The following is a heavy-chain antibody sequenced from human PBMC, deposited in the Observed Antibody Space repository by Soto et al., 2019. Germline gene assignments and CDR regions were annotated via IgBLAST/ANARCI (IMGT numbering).Heavy chain of an antibody. CDR3: AADPDCGGGSCFGWY. CDR1: GFTFTSSA. J-gene: IGHJ4*02. V-gene: IGHV1-58*01. CDR2: IVVGSGNT. Sequence: SVKVSCKASGFTFTSSAVQWVRQARGQRLEWIGWIVVGSGNTNYAQKFQERVTITRDMSTSTAYMELSSLRSEDTAVYYCAADPDCGGGSCFGWYWGQGSLVTVSS. D-gene: IGHD2-15*01.